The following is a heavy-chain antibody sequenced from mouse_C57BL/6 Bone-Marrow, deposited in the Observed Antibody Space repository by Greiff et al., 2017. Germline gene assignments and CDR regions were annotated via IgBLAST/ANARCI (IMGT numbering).Heavy chain of an antibody. Sequence: VQLQQPGAELVKPGASVKLSCKASGYTFTSYWMHWVKQRPGQGLEWIGMIHPNSGSTNYNEKFKSKATLTVDKSSSTAYMQLSSLTSEDSAVYYCASYYDYDERYYAMDYWGQGTSVTVSS. J-gene: IGHJ4*01. CDR1: GYTFTSYW. D-gene: IGHD2-4*01. CDR3: ASYYDYDERYYAMDY. V-gene: IGHV1-64*01. CDR2: IHPNSGST.